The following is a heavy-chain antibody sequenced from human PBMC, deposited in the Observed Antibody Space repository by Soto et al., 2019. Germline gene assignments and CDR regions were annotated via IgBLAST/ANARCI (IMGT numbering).Heavy chain of an antibody. CDR3: ARVDTAMVIRDYHYYGMDV. Sequence: GASVKVSCKASGYTFTSYYMHWVRQAPGQGLEWMGIINPSGGSTSYAQKFQGRVTMTRDTSTSTVYMELSSLRSEDTAVYYCARVDTAMVIRDYHYYGMDVWGKGTTGTVSS. D-gene: IGHD5-18*01. CDR1: GYTFTSYY. V-gene: IGHV1-46*01. J-gene: IGHJ6*04. CDR2: INPSGGST.